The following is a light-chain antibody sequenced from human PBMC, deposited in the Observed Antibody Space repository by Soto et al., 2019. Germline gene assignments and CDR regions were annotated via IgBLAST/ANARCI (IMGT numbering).Light chain of an antibody. J-gene: IGKJ5*01. V-gene: IGKV3-15*01. CDR2: DVS. CDR3: QQYGSSIT. Sequence: EIVMTQSPATLSVSPGERATLSCRAGQGVTTNFAWYQQKSGQSPRLLIYDVSIRATGVPARFSATGSETDFTLTVSRLEPEDFAVFYCQQYGSSITFGQGTRLEI. CDR1: QGVTTN.